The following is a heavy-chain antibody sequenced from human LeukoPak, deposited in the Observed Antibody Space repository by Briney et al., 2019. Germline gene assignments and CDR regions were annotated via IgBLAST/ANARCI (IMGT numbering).Heavy chain of an antibody. J-gene: IGHJ4*02. Sequence: GASVKVSCQASGYTFTSYYMHWVRQAPGQGLEWMGIINPSGGSTSYAQKFQGRVTMTRDTSTSTVYMELSSLRSEDTAVYYCARREYYYDSSGYYYFDYWGQGTLVTVSS. CDR2: INPSGGST. D-gene: IGHD3-22*01. V-gene: IGHV1-46*01. CDR1: GYTFTSYY. CDR3: ARREYYYDSSGYYYFDY.